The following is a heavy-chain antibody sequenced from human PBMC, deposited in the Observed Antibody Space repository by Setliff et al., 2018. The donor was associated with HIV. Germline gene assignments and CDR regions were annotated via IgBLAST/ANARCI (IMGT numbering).Heavy chain of an antibody. Sequence: PGGSLRLSCAASGFTFTSFWMSWVRQAPGKGLEWVANINEDGTEKYYVDSVRGRPTISRDNANNSLYLQMSSLRAEDTAVYYCARGGGGARRVIGSWGQGALVTVSS. CDR3: ARGGGGARRVIGS. CDR1: GFTFTSFW. D-gene: IGHD6-6*01. V-gene: IGHV3-7*03. J-gene: IGHJ4*02. CDR2: INEDGTEK.